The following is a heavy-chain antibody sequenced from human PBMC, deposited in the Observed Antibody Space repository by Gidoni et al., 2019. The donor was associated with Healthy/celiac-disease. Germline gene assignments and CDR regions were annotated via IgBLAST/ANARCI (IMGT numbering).Heavy chain of an antibody. V-gene: IGHV3-30-3*01. CDR1: GFTFSSYA. Sequence: QVQLVESGGGLVPPGRSLRLPCAASGFTFSSYAMHWVRQAPGKGLEWVAVISYDGSNKYYADSVKGRFTISRDNSKNTLYLQMNSLRAEDTAVYYCARDPHIVVVTAIPGAFDIWGQGTMVTVSS. D-gene: IGHD2-21*02. J-gene: IGHJ3*02. CDR2: ISYDGSNK. CDR3: ARDPHIVVVTAIPGAFDI.